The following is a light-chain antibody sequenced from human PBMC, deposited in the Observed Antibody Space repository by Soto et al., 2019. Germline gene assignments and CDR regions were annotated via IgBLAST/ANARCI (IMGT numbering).Light chain of an antibody. V-gene: IGLV4-69*01. CDR3: QTWGTGIHVV. J-gene: IGLJ2*01. CDR2: LDSDGSH. Sequence: QLVLTQSPSASASLGASVKLTCTLSSGHSSYAIAWHPQQPETAPRYLMKLDSDGSHTKGDAIPDRVSGASSGAERYLTISGLQSEDEADYYCQTWGTGIHVVFGGGTKLTVL. CDR1: SGHSSYA.